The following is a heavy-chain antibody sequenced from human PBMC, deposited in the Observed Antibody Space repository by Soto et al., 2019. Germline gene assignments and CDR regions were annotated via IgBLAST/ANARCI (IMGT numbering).Heavy chain of an antibody. CDR2: IYYSGST. D-gene: IGHD3-9*01. V-gene: IGHV4-30-4*01. CDR1: GGSISSGDYY. CDR3: ASGDYDITSAAFDI. J-gene: IGHJ3*02. Sequence: SETLSLTCTVSGGSISSGDYYWSWIRQPPGKGLEWIGYIYYSGSTYYNPSLKSRVTISVDTSKNQFSLKLSSVTAADTAVYYCASGDYDITSAAFDIWGQGTMVTVS.